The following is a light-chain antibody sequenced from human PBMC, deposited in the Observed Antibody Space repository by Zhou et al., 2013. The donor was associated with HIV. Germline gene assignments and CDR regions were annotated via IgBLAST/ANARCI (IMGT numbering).Light chain of an antibody. Sequence: DIQMTQSPSTLSASVGDRVTITCRASQSISSWLAWYQQKPGKAPNLLIYKASTLESGVPSRFSGSGSGTEFTLTISSLQPDDFATYYCQQYNTYSHNFGQGTKAGDQT. CDR3: QQYNTYSHN. J-gene: IGKJ2*01. V-gene: IGKV1-5*03. CDR2: KAS. CDR1: QSISSW.